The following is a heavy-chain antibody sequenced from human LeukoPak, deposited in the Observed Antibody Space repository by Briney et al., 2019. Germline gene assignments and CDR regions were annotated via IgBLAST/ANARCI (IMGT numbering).Heavy chain of an antibody. CDR3: ARSYYDDSGSFATYWYFDL. V-gene: IGHV4-59*11. Sequence: SETLSLTCTVSGGSFSGHYWSWIRQPPGKGLEWIGNIYYLGATSYNPSLKSGVTISLDTPKNQFSLKLTSVTAADSAIYYCARSYYDDSGSFATYWYFDLWGRGTLVTVSS. CDR2: IYYLGAT. D-gene: IGHD3-22*01. J-gene: IGHJ2*01. CDR1: GGSFSGHY.